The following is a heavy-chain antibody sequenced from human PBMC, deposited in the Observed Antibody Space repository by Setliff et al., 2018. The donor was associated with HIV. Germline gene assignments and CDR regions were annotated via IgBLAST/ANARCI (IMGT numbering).Heavy chain of an antibody. D-gene: IGHD1-20*01. CDR1: GDSIRRGDYY. J-gene: IGHJ4*02. Sequence: ASETLSLTCTVSGDSIRRGDYYWSWIRQSPEKGLEWIGYTFHTGNAYYNPSLKSRVTISVDRSKNQFSLKLSSVTAADTAVYYCAIARSSWYNTSPYYFDSWGQGTLVTVSS. V-gene: IGHV4-30-4*08. CDR2: TFHTGNA. CDR3: AIARSSWYNTSPYYFDS.